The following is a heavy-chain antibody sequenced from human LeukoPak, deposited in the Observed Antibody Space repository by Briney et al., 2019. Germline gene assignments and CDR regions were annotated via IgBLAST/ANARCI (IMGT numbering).Heavy chain of an antibody. CDR1: GFPFDDYA. V-gene: IGHV3-9*01. J-gene: IGHJ4*02. D-gene: IGHD2-2*02. CDR2: ISWNSGTI. CDR3: AKDNRRHYTTGPNPDSLH. Sequence: GGPLRLPCAASGFPFDDYAMFWARQAPGKGLEWVSGISWNSGTIGYAESVKGRFTISRDNAKNTLYLQMNSLRVEDTAFYYCAKDNRRHYTTGPNPDSLHWGQGALVTVSS.